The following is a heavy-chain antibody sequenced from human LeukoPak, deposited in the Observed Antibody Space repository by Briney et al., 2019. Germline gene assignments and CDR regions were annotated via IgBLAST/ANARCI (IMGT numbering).Heavy chain of an antibody. J-gene: IGHJ5*02. CDR1: GYTFTSYY. CDR3: ARDAIVSSSGANWFDP. CDR2: INPSGGST. D-gene: IGHD6-6*01. Sequence: ASVKVSCKASGYTFTSYYMHWVRQAPGQGLEWMGIINPSGGSTSYAQKFQGRVTMTRDMSTSTVYMELSSLRSEDTAVYYCARDAIVSSSGANWFDPWGQGTLVTVSS. V-gene: IGHV1-46*01.